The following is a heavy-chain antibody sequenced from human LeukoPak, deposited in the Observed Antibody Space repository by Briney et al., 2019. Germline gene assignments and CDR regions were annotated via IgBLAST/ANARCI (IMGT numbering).Heavy chain of an antibody. CDR2: LYASGTT. J-gene: IGHJ3*02. D-gene: IGHD3-9*01. V-gene: IGHV4-4*07. CDR1: GGSIGSYY. CDR3: ARDPYYDTLTGHLILGAFDI. Sequence: SETLSLTCTVSGGSIGSYYWSWIRQPAGKGLEWIGRLYASGTTYYTPSLKSRVTMSVDTSKNQFSLKLRSVTAADTAVYYCARDPYYDTLTGHLILGAFDIWGQGTMVPSLQ.